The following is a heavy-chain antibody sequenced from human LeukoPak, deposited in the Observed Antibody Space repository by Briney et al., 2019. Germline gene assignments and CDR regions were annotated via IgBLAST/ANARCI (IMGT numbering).Heavy chain of an antibody. CDR3: ARLPKRGYSYRYYFDY. D-gene: IGHD5-18*01. CDR2: INHSGSI. J-gene: IGHJ4*02. V-gene: IGHV4-34*01. CDR1: GGSFSGYY. Sequence: SKTMSPTGAVFGGSFSGYYWSWSRQTPGKGRDWIGEINHSGSINYNPSLKSRVTISVDTSKNQFSLKLSSVTAADTAVYYCARLPKRGYSYRYYFDYWGQGTLVTVSS.